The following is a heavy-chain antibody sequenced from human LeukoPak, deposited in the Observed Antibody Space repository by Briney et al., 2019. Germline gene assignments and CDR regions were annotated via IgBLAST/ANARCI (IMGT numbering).Heavy chain of an antibody. CDR3: ARHDAGKWLPYFDY. CDR2: IYYSGST. D-gene: IGHD6-19*01. Sequence: SETLSLTCTVSGGSISNYYWSWIRQAPGKGLEWVGSIYYSGSTNYNPSLKSRVTISVDTSKDQFSLKLSSVTAADTAVYYCARHDAGKWLPYFDYWGRGTLVTVSS. CDR1: GGSISNYY. V-gene: IGHV4-59*08. J-gene: IGHJ4*02.